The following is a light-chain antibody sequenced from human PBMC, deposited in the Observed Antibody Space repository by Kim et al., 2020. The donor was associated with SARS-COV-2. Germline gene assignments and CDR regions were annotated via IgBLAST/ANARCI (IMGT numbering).Light chain of an antibody. CDR3: QQYNSYSPYT. J-gene: IGKJ2*01. Sequence: DIQMTQSPSTLSVSVGDRVTITCRASQSISSWLAWYQQKPGKAPKLLIYKASSLESGVPSRFSGSGSGTEFTLTISSLQPDDFATYYCQQYNSYSPYTFGQGTKLEI. V-gene: IGKV1-5*03. CDR1: QSISSW. CDR2: KAS.